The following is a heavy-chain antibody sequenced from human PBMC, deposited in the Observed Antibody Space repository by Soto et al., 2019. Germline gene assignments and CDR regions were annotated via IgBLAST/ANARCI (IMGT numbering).Heavy chain of an antibody. D-gene: IGHD6-6*01. CDR3: AKDHGQLVLGRCDP. CDR1: GFTFSSYA. Sequence: GGSLRLSCAASGFTFSSYAMSWVRQAPGKGLEWVSGISGSGSSTYYADSVKGRFTSSRDNSRNTLYLQMNSLRAEVTDVHYSAKDHGQLVLGRCDPWGQGNLVNVYS. V-gene: IGHV3-23*01. CDR2: ISGSGSST. J-gene: IGHJ5*02.